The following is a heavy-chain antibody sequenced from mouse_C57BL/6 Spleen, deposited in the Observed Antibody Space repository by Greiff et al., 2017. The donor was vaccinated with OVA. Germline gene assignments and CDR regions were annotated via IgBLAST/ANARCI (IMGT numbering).Heavy chain of an antibody. D-gene: IGHD1-1*01. J-gene: IGHJ2*01. CDR1: GYAFSSYW. CDR3: AREGELLSYYFDY. Sequence: QVQLKESGAELVKPGASVKISCKASGYAFSSYWMNWVKQRPGKGLEWIGQIYPGDGDTNYNGKFKGKATLTADKSSSTAYMQLSSLTSEDSAVYFCAREGELLSYYFDYWGQGTTLTVSS. CDR2: IYPGDGDT. V-gene: IGHV1-80*01.